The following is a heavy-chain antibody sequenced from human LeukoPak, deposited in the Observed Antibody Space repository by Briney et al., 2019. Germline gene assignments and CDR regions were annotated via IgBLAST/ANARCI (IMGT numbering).Heavy chain of an antibody. V-gene: IGHV3-23*01. CDR2: ISANGGNT. D-gene: IGHD1-26*01. J-gene: IGHJ4*02. Sequence: QPGGSLRLSCAASGFTFSSYAMTWVRQAPGKGLEWVSSISANGGNTYYADSVKGRFTISRDNSKNTLYLQMNSLRDDDTAVYYCARVTGNSATYPIFDYWCQGTLVTVSS. CDR1: GFTFSSYA. CDR3: ARVTGNSATYPIFDY.